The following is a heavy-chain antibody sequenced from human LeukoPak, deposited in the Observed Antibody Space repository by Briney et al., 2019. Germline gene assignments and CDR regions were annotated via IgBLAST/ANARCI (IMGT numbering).Heavy chain of an antibody. Sequence: GGSLRPSCAASGFTFSSYSMNWVRQAPGKGLEWVSSISSSSSYIYYADSVKGRFTISRDNAKNSLYLQMNSLRAEDTAVYYCARALYYYDSSDYPSYFDYWGQGTLVTVSS. CDR1: GFTFSSYS. V-gene: IGHV3-21*01. CDR3: ARALYYYDSSDYPSYFDY. J-gene: IGHJ4*02. CDR2: ISSSSSYI. D-gene: IGHD3-22*01.